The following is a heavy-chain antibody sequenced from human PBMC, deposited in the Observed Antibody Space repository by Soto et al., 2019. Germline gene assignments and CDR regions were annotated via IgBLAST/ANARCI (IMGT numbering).Heavy chain of an antibody. J-gene: IGHJ6*02. CDR1: GYTFTSYD. V-gene: IGHV1-8*01. D-gene: IGHD6-13*01. CDR2: MNPNSGNT. Sequence: GASVKVSCKASGYTFTSYDINWVRQATGQGLEWMGWMNPNSGNTGYAQKFQGRVTITADESTSTAYMELSSLRSEDTAVYYCARGSIAAAVTWDVGGHGTTVTVSS. CDR3: ARGSIAAAVTWDV.